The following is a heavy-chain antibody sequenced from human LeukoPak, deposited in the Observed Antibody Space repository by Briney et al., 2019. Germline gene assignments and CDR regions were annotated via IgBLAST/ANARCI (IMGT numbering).Heavy chain of an antibody. CDR2: IYYSGST. V-gene: IGHV4-61*01. Sequence: PSETLSLTCTVSGYSISSGYYWGWIRQPPGKGLEWIGYIYYSGSTNYNPSLKSRVTISVDTSKNQFSLKLSSVTAADTAVYYCARVDSSNWYEYRGYLDYWGQGTLVTVSS. CDR3: ARVDSSNWYEYRGYLDY. D-gene: IGHD6-13*01. CDR1: GYSISSGYY. J-gene: IGHJ4*02.